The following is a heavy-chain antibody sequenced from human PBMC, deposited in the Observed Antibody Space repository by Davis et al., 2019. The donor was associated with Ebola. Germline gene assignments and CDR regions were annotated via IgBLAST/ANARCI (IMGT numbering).Heavy chain of an antibody. J-gene: IGHJ4*02. D-gene: IGHD1-26*01. CDR1: GGSISSYY. CDR3: ARVRDRWEPFDL. V-gene: IGHV4-39*01. Sequence: MPGGSLRLSCTVSGGSISSYYWGWIRQPPGQGPEWVGDISHTGSTYYNPSLKSRVIISVDTSKNEFSLKLSSVTGADTAIYYCARVRDRWEPFDLWGQGTLVTVSS. CDR2: ISHTGST.